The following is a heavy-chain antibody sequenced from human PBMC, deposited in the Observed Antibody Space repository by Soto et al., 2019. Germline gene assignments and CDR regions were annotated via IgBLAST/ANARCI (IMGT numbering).Heavy chain of an antibody. CDR2: MFYGVST. CDR1: GSSINSSGYY. D-gene: IGHD3-3*02. CDR3: ARLPSRHLVDY. J-gene: IGHJ4*02. V-gene: IGHV4-39*01. Sequence: XETLSLTCTVSGSSINSSGYYWGWICQPPGKGLEWIGSMFYGVSTYYNPSLKSRVTVSVDTSKNQFSLNLRSVTAADTAVYYCARLPSRHLVDYWGQGTLVTVSS.